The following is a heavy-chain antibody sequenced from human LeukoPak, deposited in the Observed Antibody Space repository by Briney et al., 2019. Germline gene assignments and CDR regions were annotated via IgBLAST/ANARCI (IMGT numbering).Heavy chain of an antibody. D-gene: IGHD1-1*01. CDR2: IKQDGSEN. CDR3: ARDAGAATGTTETDY. V-gene: IGHV3-7*01. Sequence: GGSLRLSCAASGFSFRNYWMSWVRQAPGKGLEWVANIKQDGSENRYVDSVKGRFTISRDNAKNSLYLQMNSLRAEDTAVYYCARDAGAATGTTETDYWGQGTLVTVSS. CDR1: GFSFRNYW. J-gene: IGHJ4*02.